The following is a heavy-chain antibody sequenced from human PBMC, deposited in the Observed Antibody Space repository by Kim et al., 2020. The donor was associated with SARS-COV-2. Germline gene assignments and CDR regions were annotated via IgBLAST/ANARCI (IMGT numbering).Heavy chain of an antibody. Sequence: GGSLRLSCAASGFTFDDYAMHWVRQAPGKGLEWVSGISWNSGSIGYADSVKGRFTISRDNAKNSLYLQMNSLRAEDTALYYCAKGVTVVAPFDYWGQGTLVTVSS. D-gene: IGHD2-15*01. CDR3: AKGVTVVAPFDY. CDR1: GFTFDDYA. CDR2: ISWNSGSI. V-gene: IGHV3-9*01. J-gene: IGHJ4*02.